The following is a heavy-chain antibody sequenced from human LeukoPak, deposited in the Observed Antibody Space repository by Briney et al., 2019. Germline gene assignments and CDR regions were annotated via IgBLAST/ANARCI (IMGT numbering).Heavy chain of an antibody. CDR1: GFTFSSYS. J-gene: IGHJ4*02. CDR2: ISSSSSTI. CDR3: ARDSPLYNWNYAGLQDY. V-gene: IGHV3-48*01. Sequence: GGSLRLSCAASGFTFSSYSMNWVRQAPGKGLEWGSYISSSSSTIYYADSVKGRFTISRDNAKNSLYLQMNSLRAEDTAVYYCARDSPLYNWNYAGLQDYWGQGTLVTVSS. D-gene: IGHD1-7*01.